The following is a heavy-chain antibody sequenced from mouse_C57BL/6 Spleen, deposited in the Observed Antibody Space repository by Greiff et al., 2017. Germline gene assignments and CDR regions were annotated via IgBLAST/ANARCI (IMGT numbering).Heavy chain of an antibody. J-gene: IGHJ2*01. CDR3: ARSVSSTVVDY. CDR1: GYTFTRYT. D-gene: IGHD1-1*01. CDR2: INPSSGYT. Sequence: QVQLQQSGAELARPGASVKMSCKASGYTFTRYTMHWVKQRPGQGLEWIGYINPSSGYTKYNQKFKDKATLTADKSSSTAYMQLSSLTSEDSAVYYCARSVSSTVVDYWGQGTTLTVSS. V-gene: IGHV1-4*01.